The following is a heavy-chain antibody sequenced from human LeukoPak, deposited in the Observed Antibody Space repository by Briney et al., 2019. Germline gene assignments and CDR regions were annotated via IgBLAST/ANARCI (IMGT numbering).Heavy chain of an antibody. CDR3: ARGGRTLYYYYGMDV. Sequence: SETLSLTCTVSGVSISSYYWSWIRQPPGKGLEWIGYIYYSGSTNYNPSLKSRVTISVDTSKNQFSLKLSSVTAADTAVYYCARGGRTLYYYYGMDVWGQGTTVTVSS. CDR2: IYYSGST. J-gene: IGHJ6*02. V-gene: IGHV4-59*01. D-gene: IGHD1-26*01. CDR1: GVSISSYY.